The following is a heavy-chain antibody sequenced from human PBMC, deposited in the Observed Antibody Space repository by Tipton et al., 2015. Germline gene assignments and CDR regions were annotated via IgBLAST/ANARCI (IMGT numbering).Heavy chain of an antibody. CDR2: IYYSGNT. Sequence: TLSLTCAVYGGSISHYYWSWIRQPPGKGLEWLGHIYYSGNTNYNPSLKSRVTISVDTSKNQFSLKLNSVTAADTAVYYCARHRGGYYYYGMDVWGQGTTVTVSS. J-gene: IGHJ6*02. D-gene: IGHD3-16*01. CDR1: GGSISHYY. CDR3: ARHRGGYYYYGMDV. V-gene: IGHV4-59*08.